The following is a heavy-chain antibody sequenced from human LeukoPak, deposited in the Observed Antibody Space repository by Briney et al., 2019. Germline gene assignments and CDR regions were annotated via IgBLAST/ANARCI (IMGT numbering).Heavy chain of an antibody. CDR2: INPNSGGT. J-gene: IGHJ4*02. V-gene: IGHV1-2*02. Sequence: ASVKVSCKASGYTFTGYYMHWVRQAPGQGLEWMGWINPNSGGTNYAQKFQGRVTMTRDTSISTAYMELSRLRSEDTAVYYCARDSVAGTTVYSFDYWGQGTLVTVSS. CDR1: GYTFTGYY. D-gene: IGHD6-19*01. CDR3: ARDSVAGTTVYSFDY.